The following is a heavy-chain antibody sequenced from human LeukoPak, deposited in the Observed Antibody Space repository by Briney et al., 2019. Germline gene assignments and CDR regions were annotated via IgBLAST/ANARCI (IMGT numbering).Heavy chain of an antibody. CDR2: INPSGGST. D-gene: IGHD6-13*01. J-gene: IGHJ4*02. CDR3: ASYSSSFRAFDY. V-gene: IGHV1-46*01. CDR1: GYTFTSYY. Sequence: ASVKVSCKASGYTFTSYYMHWVRQAPGQGLEWMGIINPSGGSTSYAQKFQGRVTMTRDTSTSTVYMELSSLRSEDTAVYYCASYSSSFRAFDYWGQGTLVTVSS.